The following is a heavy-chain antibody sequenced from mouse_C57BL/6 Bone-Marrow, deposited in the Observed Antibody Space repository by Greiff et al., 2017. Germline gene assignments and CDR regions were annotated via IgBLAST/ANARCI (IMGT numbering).Heavy chain of an antibody. CDR2: LYPRDGST. CDR1: GYTFTSYD. Sequence: QVQLQQSGPELVKPGASVKLSCKASGYTFTSYDINWVKQRPGPGLEWIGWLYPRDGSTKYNEKFKGKATLTVDTSSSTAYMELHSLTSEDSAVYFCARLEFDGSSGDWYFDVWAQGPRSPSPQ. J-gene: IGHJ1*03. D-gene: IGHD1-1*01. CDR3: ARLEFDGSSGDWYFDV. V-gene: IGHV1-85*01.